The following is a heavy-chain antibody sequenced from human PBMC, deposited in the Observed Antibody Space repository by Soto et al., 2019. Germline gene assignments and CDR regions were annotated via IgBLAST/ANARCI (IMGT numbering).Heavy chain of an antibody. D-gene: IGHD3-10*01. V-gene: IGHV3-23*01. Sequence: EEQLLESGGALVQPGGSLRLSCAASGFILGSYAMHWVRQAPGRGLEWVSTISLSGDSTFYTDSVRGRFTISRDTSKNTLYLQMNSLRAEDTALYYCTRCRGGFDPWGQGTLVTISS. CDR2: ISLSGDST. CDR3: TRCRGGFDP. J-gene: IGHJ5*02. CDR1: GFILGSYA.